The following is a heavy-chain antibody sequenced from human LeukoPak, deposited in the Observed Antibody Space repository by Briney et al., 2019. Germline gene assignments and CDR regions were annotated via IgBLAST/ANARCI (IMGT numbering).Heavy chain of an antibody. D-gene: IGHD3-10*01. CDR1: GYTFTGFH. CDR2: ISPNSGAT. V-gene: IGHV1-2*02. J-gene: IGHJ5*02. CDR3: ARPYYYGSGSYYNWFDP. Sequence: ASVKVSCKASGYTFTGFHIHWVRQAPGQGLESMGWISPNSGATKYAQRFRGRVTMTRDTSINTAYMQLSRLQSDDTAVYYCARPYYYGSGSYYNWFDPWGQGTLVPVSS.